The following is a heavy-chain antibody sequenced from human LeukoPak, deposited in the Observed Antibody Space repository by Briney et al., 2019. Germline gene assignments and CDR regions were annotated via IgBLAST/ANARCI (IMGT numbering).Heavy chain of an antibody. CDR3: ASPGEWQLLLGAFDI. CDR2: IRYDGSNK. Sequence: GGSLRLSCAASGFTFSSYGMRWVRQAPGKGLEWVAFIRYDGSNKYYADSVKGRFTISRDNSKNTLYLQMNSLRAEDTAVYYCASPGEWQLLLGAFDIWGQGTMVTVSS. V-gene: IGHV3-30*02. CDR1: GFTFSSYG. D-gene: IGHD2-15*01. J-gene: IGHJ3*02.